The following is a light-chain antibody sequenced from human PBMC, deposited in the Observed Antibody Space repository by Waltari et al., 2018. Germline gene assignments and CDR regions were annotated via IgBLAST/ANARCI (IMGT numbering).Light chain of an antibody. V-gene: IGLV3-1*01. Sequence: SYELTQPPPVSVSPGQTASIRCPADELGDKYACWYRQKPGQSPVLVLYQDTKRPSGIPERFSGSNSGITATLTIRGTQPVDEADYYCQAWDNFTVAFGGGTKLSVL. CDR3: QAWDNFTVA. CDR1: ELGDKY. CDR2: QDT. J-gene: IGLJ2*01.